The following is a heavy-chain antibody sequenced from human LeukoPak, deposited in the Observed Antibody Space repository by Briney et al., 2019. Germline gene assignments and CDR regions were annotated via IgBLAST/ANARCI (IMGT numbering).Heavy chain of an antibody. CDR3: AKVSWANYFDY. D-gene: IGHD6-13*01. CDR2: ISGSGDNT. Sequence: GGSLRLSCAVSGFTFSSYAMSWVRQAPGKGLEWVSTISGSGDNTYSADSVRGRFTISRDNSKDTLYIQMNSLRAEDTAIYYCAKVSWANYFDYWGQGTLVTVSS. J-gene: IGHJ4*02. CDR1: GFTFSSYA. V-gene: IGHV3-23*01.